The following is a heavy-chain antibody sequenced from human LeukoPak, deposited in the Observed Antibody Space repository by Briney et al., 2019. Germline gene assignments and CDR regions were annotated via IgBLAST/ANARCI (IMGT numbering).Heavy chain of an antibody. V-gene: IGHV3-30*02. CDR3: AKRADYYDSSRALYDAFDL. CDR1: GFTFSTYG. J-gene: IGHJ3*01. CDR2: IRYDGSDK. D-gene: IGHD3-16*01. Sequence: GGSLRLSCAASGFTFSTYGMHWVRQAPGKGLEWVTFIRYDGSDKYYADSVKGRLTISRDNSKNTLFLQMNSLRVADTAVYYCAKRADYYDSSRALYDAFDLWGQGTMVTVSS.